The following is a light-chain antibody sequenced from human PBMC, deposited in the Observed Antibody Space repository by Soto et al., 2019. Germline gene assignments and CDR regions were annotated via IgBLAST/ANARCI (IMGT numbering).Light chain of an antibody. CDR3: TSFTSSSTQV. CDR1: SSDVGGYNY. J-gene: IGLJ1*01. V-gene: IGLV2-14*01. Sequence: QPVLTQPASVSGSPGQSITISCTGTSSDVGGYNYVSWYQQHPGKAPKLMIYEVSNRPSGVSNRFSGSKSGNTASLTISGLQAEDEADYYCTSFTSSSTQVLGPGTKLTVL. CDR2: EVS.